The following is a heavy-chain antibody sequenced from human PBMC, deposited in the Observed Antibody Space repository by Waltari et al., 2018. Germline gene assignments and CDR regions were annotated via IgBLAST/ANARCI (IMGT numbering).Heavy chain of an antibody. D-gene: IGHD6-19*01. CDR3: ARVVSRAVAGGALNY. Sequence: QVQLVHSGSELTRPGASETVSCTASAYTFATYTRNWVRQAPGQGLEWMGWINTNTGNPTYAQGFTGRFVFSLDTSVRTAYLQIIGLKAEDTATYYCARVVSRAVAGGALNYWGQGTLVTVSS. J-gene: IGHJ4*02. CDR2: INTNTGNP. V-gene: IGHV7-4-1*02. CDR1: AYTFATYT.